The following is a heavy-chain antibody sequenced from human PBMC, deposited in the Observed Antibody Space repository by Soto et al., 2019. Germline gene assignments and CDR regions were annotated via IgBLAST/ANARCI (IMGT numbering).Heavy chain of an antibody. CDR3: AGGIWNDNAY. CDR1: GFTFSGNW. CDR2: VNPDGCNT. D-gene: IGHD1-1*01. J-gene: IGHJ4*02. V-gene: IGHV3-74*01. Sequence: EVQVVESGGGLDQPGGSLRLSFAASGFTFSGNWMHWVRQDPGKGLLWVSRVNPDGCNTDYADSVKGQFTISRDNANNTLYLQMSMLSAEPTVVYYCAGGIWNDNAYWGQGPLVTVSS.